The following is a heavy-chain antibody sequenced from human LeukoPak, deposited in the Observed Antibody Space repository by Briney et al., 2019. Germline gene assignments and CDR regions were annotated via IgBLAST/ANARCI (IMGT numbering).Heavy chain of an antibody. CDR1: GFTFSSYW. CDR3: ARGSYYYGSGSYLPADY. D-gene: IGHD3-10*01. V-gene: IGHV3-7*01. J-gene: IGHJ4*02. CDR2: IKQDGSEK. Sequence: GGSLRLSCAASGFTFSSYWMSWVRQAPGKGLEWVANIKQDGSEKYYVDSVKGRFTISRDNAKNSLYLQMNSLRAEDTAVYYCARGSYYYGSGSYLPADYWGQGTLVTVSS.